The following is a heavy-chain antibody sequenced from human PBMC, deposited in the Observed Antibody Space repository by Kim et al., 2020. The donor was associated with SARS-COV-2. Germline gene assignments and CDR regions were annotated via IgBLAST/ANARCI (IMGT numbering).Heavy chain of an antibody. CDR2: IKEKSNNSPT. J-gene: IGHJ2*01. V-gene: IGHV3-73*01. Sequence: GGSLRLSCAASGFAFSEHGIHWVRQAPGKGLECVARIKEKSNNSPTIYAASVRGRFTISRDDSKNTAYLQMNSLKTEDTALYYCTTGHRGWYFDLWGHGTLVTVSS. CDR1: GFAFSEHG. D-gene: IGHD7-27*01. CDR3: TTGHRGWYFDL.